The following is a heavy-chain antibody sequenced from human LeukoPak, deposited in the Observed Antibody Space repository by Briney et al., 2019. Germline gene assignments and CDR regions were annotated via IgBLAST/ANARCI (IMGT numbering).Heavy chain of an antibody. CDR1: GGSISSYY. Sequence: SSETLSLTCTVSGGSISSYYWSWIRQPPGKGLEWIGYIYYSGSTNYNPSLKSRVTISVDTSKNQFSLKLSSVTAADTAVYYRARVPYSSSWHNFDYWGQGTLVTVSS. V-gene: IGHV4-59*01. J-gene: IGHJ4*02. D-gene: IGHD6-13*01. CDR2: IYYSGST. CDR3: ARVPYSSSWHNFDY.